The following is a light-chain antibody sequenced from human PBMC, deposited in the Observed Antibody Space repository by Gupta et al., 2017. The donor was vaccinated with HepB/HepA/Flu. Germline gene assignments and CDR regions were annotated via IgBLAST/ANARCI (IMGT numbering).Light chain of an antibody. CDR3: QQYGDRPPCT. V-gene: IGKV3-20*01. J-gene: IGKJ1*01. CDR1: QSVSSGN. CDR2: CAA. Sequence: ELVLTQSPGTLSLSPGEGATLSCRASQSVSSGNLAWYQQKTGQAPRLVIYCAASRAGCTPDRFSGSGCGRDFTLTISSLEREDFGVYYCQQYGDRPPCTFGQGTKVEI.